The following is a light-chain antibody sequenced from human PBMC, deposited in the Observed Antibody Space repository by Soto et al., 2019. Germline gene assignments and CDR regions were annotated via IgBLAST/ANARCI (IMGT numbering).Light chain of an antibody. CDR1: QTINSW. CDR2: DAS. V-gene: IGKV1-5*01. Sequence: DIQITPSPSTPATAVGDRLAITCRASQTINSWLAWYQQKPGKAPKVLIFDASSLKTGVPSRFSGSGSGTEFTLTISNLQPDDFATYYCQQYDSYSSGPFGQGTKVDI. J-gene: IGKJ1*01. CDR3: QQYDSYSSGP.